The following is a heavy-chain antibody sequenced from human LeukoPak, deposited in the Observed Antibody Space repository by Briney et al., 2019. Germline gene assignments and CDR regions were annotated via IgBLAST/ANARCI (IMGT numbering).Heavy chain of an antibody. CDR1: GDSISSGNYH. D-gene: IGHD2-2*01. V-gene: IGHV4-61*02. CDR2: IWTDGVT. Sequence: SQTLSLTCIVSGDSISSGNYHWSWIRQPAGKGLEWIGRIWTDGVTGYTPSLKSRVTISIDTSKNQFSLRLSSVTAADTAVYYCARVTLYCSSTSCSDAFDIWGQGTMVTVSS. CDR3: ARVTLYCSSTSCSDAFDI. J-gene: IGHJ3*02.